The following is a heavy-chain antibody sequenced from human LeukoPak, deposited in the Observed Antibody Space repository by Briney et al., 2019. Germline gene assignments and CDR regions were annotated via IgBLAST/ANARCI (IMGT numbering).Heavy chain of an antibody. CDR3: ARAPRITMVRGVIYWFDP. CDR1: GYTFTSYD. CDR2: MNPNSGNT. J-gene: IGHJ5*02. D-gene: IGHD3-10*01. V-gene: IGHV1-8*03. Sequence: GASVKVSCKASGYTFTSYDINWVRQATGQGLEWMGWMNPNSGNTGYAQKFQGRVTITRNTSISTAYMELSSLISEYTAVYYCARAPRITMVRGVIYWFDPWGQGTLVTASS.